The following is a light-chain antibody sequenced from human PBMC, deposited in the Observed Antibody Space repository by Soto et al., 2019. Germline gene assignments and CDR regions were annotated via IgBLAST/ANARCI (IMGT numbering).Light chain of an antibody. CDR1: QSVSSSH. CDR3: QLYGTSPLYI. CDR2: GAS. Sequence: EIVLTQSPGTLSLSPGERATLSYTASQSVSSSHLAWYQQKPGRAPRLLIYGASSRATGIPDRFSGSGSGTDFTLTISRLEPEDFAVYYCQLYGTSPLYIFGQGTNLEIK. J-gene: IGKJ2*01. V-gene: IGKV3-20*01.